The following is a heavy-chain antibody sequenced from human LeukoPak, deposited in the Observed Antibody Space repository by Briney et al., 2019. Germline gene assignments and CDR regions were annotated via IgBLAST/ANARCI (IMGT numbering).Heavy chain of an antibody. J-gene: IGHJ6*04. CDR1: GFTFSIYG. CDR2: ISDNGGNT. D-gene: IGHD3-10*02. CDR3: AKLGITMIGGV. Sequence: GGSLRLSCAASGFTFSIYGMGWVRQAPGKGLEWVSSISDNGGNTYYADSAKSRFTISRDNSKNTLYLQMNSLRVEDTAVYYCAKLGITMIGGVWGKGTTVTISS. V-gene: IGHV3-23*01.